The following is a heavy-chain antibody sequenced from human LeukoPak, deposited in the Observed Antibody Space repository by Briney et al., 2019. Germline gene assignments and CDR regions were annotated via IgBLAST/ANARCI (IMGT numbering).Heavy chain of an antibody. J-gene: IGHJ6*02. CDR1: GFAFSRYW. Sequence: GGSLRLSCAASGFAFSRYWMHWVRQAPGKGLLWVSRISSDGSNTLYADFVKGRFTVSRDNAKNTLYLQMDSLRADDTAVYYCATANYGLDVWGQGTTVTVSS. CDR2: ISSDGSNT. CDR3: ATANYGLDV. V-gene: IGHV3-74*01.